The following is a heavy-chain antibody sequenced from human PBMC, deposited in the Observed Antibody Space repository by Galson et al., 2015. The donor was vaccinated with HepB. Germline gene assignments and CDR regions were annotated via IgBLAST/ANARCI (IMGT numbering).Heavy chain of an antibody. CDR2: INAGNGNT. V-gene: IGHV1-3*01. CDR3: ARGITGTSDRVYYYYYYMDV. J-gene: IGHJ6*03. CDR1: GYTFTRYA. Sequence: SVKVSCKASGYTFTRYAMHWVRQAPGQRLEWMGWINAGNGNTKYSRKFQGRVTITRDTSASTAYMELSSLRSEDTAVYYCARGITGTSDRVYYYYYYMDVWGKGTTVTVSS. D-gene: IGHD1-20*01.